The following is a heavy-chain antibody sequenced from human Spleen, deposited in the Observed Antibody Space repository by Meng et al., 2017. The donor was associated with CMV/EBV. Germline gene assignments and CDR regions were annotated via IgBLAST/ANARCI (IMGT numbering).Heavy chain of an antibody. CDR3: ARKEGDFWSGYYGFDP. V-gene: IGHV4-38-2*02. CDR1: GYSISSGYY. CDR2: IYHSGST. J-gene: IGHJ5*01. D-gene: IGHD3-3*01. Sequence: SETLSLTCTVSGYSISSGYYWGWIRQPPGKGLEWIGSIYHSGSTYYNPSLKSRVTISVDTSKNQFSLKLSSVTAADTAIYYCARKEGDFWSGYYGFDPWGQGILVTVSS.